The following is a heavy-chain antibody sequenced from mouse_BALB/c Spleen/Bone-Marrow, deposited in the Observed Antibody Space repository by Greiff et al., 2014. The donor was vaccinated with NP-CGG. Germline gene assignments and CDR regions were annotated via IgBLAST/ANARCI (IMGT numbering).Heavy chain of an antibody. J-gene: IGHJ1*01. CDR2: IDPENGNT. Sequence: DVQLVESGAELVRPGALVKLSYKASGFNIKDYYMYWVKQRPEQGLEWIGWIDPENGNTIYDPKFQGKASITVDTSSNTAYLQLSSLTSEDTAVYYCASYYRYDRYFDVWGAGTTVTVSS. D-gene: IGHD2-14*01. V-gene: IGHV14-1*02. CDR1: GFNIKDYY. CDR3: ASYYRYDRYFDV.